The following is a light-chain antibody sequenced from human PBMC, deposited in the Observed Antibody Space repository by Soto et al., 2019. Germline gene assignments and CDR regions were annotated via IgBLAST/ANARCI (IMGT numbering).Light chain of an antibody. V-gene: IGLV2-14*01. CDR3: ISYTSSGTYV. CDR1: SSDVGNYKY. Sequence: QSVLAQPASVSGSPGQSITISCTGTSSDVGNYKYVSWYQQHPGKAPKLMIYEVSNRPSGVSNRFSGSKSGNTASLTISGPQAEDETDYYCISYTSSGTYVFGTGTNVTVL. J-gene: IGLJ1*01. CDR2: EVS.